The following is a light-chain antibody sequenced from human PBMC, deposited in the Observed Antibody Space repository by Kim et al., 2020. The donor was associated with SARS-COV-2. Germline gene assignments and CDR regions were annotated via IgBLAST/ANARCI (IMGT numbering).Light chain of an antibody. V-gene: IGKV1-5*03. CDR2: KAS. Sequence: ASVGDRVTITGRASQSISSWLAWYQQKPGKAPKLLIYKASSLESGVPSRFSGSGSGTEFTLTISSLQPDDFATYYCQQYNSSPFTFGPGTKVDIK. J-gene: IGKJ3*01. CDR3: QQYNSSPFT. CDR1: QSISSW.